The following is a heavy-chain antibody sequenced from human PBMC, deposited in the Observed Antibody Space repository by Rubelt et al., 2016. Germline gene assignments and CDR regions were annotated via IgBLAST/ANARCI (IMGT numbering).Heavy chain of an antibody. J-gene: IGHJ4*02. Sequence: QVQLVQSGAEVKKPGASVKVSCKASGYTFTSYGISWVRQAPGQGLEWMGWISAYNGNTNYAQKLQGRVTMTTDTSTSTAYIELRSLRSDDTAVYYCARVEYYYDSSGYSDYWGQGTLVTVSS. CDR1: GYTFTSYG. CDR3: ARVEYYYDSSGYSDY. CDR2: ISAYNGNT. D-gene: IGHD3-22*01. V-gene: IGHV1-18*01.